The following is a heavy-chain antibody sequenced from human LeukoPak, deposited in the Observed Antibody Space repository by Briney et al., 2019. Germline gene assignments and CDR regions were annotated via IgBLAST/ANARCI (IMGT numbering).Heavy chain of an antibody. CDR3: ARYSTSWDY. D-gene: IGHD2-2*01. Sequence: SETLSLTCTVSGGSISSYYWSWIRQFPGKRLEWIGYVHYRRSPDYNPSLTSRVTISVDTSKNQFSLRLTSVTAADTAVYYCARYSTSWDYWGQGTLVTVSS. J-gene: IGHJ4*02. V-gene: IGHV4-59*01. CDR2: VHYRRSP. CDR1: GGSISSYY.